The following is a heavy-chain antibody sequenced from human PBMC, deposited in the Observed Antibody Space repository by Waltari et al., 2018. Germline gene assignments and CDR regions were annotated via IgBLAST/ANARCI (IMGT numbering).Heavy chain of an antibody. J-gene: IGHJ4*02. CDR3: ARVLGTGTTYEDSYYFDY. CDR1: GGSISSYS. D-gene: IGHD1-7*01. CDR2: IYYSGST. V-gene: IGHV4-59*01. Sequence: QVQLQESGPGLVKPSETLSLTCTVSGGSISSYSWSWIRQPPGKGLEWIGYIYYSGSTNYNPSLKSRVTISVDTSKNQFSLKLSSVTAADTAVYYCARVLGTGTTYEDSYYFDYWGQGTLVTVSS.